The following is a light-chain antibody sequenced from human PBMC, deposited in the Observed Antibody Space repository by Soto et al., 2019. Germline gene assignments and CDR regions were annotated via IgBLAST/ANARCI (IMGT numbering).Light chain of an antibody. CDR3: SSYTISNTLV. Sequence: QSVLTQPASVSGSPGQSITISCTGTSSDIGAYNFVSWYQQHPGKAPKLMLYDVNIRPSGVSNRSSGSKSGNTASLTISGLQAEDEADYYCSSYTISNTLVFGSGTKVTVL. CDR2: DVN. CDR1: SSDIGAYNF. V-gene: IGLV2-14*03. J-gene: IGLJ1*01.